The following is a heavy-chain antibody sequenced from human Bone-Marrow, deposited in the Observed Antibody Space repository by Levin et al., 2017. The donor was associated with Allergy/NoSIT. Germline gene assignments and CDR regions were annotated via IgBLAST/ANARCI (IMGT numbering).Heavy chain of an antibody. CDR2: IYPGDSDT. CDR1: GYTFTTHW. D-gene: IGHD3-16*01. V-gene: IGHV5-51*01. J-gene: IGHJ3*02. Sequence: HGESLKISCKASGYTFTTHWFAWVRQMPGKGLEWMGIIYPGDSDTTYSPSFEGQVTFSVDQSSSTAYLQWSSLKASDTAMYYCARHVLPEVRFDAFDIWGQGTMVSVSS. CDR3: ARHVLPEVRFDAFDI.